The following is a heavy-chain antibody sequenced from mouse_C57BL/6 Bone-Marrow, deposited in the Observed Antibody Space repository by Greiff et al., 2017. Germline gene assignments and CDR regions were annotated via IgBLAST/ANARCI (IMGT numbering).Heavy chain of an antibody. CDR1: GFNIKNTY. CDR2: IDPANGNT. V-gene: IGHV14-3*01. J-gene: IGHJ3*01. D-gene: IGHD1-1*01. CDR3: ASLDYYGSSYGDAY. Sequence: VQLQQSVAELVRPGASVKLSCTASGFNIKNTYMHWVKQRPEQGLEWIGRIDPANGNTKYAPKFQGKATITADTSSNTAYLQLSRLTSEDTAIYYGASLDYYGSSYGDAYWGQGTLVTVSA.